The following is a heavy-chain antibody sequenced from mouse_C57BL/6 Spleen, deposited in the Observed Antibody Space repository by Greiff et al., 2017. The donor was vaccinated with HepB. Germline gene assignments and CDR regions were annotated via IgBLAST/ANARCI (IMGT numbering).Heavy chain of an antibody. J-gene: IGHJ2*01. CDR3: ARGRWNLDY. D-gene: IGHD2-3*01. V-gene: IGHV5-16*01. Sequence: EVQLVESEGGLVQPGSSMKLSCTASGFTFSDYYMAWVRQVPEKGLEWVANINYDGSSTYYLDSLKSRFIISRDNAKNILYLQMSSLKSEDTATYYCARGRWNLDYWGQGTTLTVSS. CDR1: GFTFSDYY. CDR2: INYDGSST.